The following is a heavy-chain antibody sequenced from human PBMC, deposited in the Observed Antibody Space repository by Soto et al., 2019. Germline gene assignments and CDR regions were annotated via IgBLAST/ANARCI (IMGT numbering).Heavy chain of an antibody. CDR1: GGSISSGGCH. D-gene: IGHD2-2*01. CDR2: IYYSGST. Sequence: SETLSLTCTVSGGSISSGGCHWSWIRQHPGKGLEWIGYIYYSGSTYYNPSPKSRVTISVDTSKNQFSLKLSSVTAADTAVYYCARGRPRYCSSTSCSPLNWFDPWGQGTLVTVSS. CDR3: ARGRPRYCSSTSCSPLNWFDP. J-gene: IGHJ5*02. V-gene: IGHV4-31*03.